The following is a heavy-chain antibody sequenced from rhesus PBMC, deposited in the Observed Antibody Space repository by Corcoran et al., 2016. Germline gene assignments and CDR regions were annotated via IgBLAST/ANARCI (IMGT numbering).Heavy chain of an antibody. D-gene: IGHD3-16*01. CDR2: IYGSGGST. J-gene: IGHJ4*01. Sequence: QVQLQESGPAVVTSSETLSLTCAVSGGSISSSNWWSWIRQSPGTGLEWIGGIYGSGGSTEYNPSLRSRITISKDTSKNQVSLKLSSVTAADTAVYYCATDQYYYSGTYYEVYFDYWGQGVLVTVSS. CDR1: GGSISSSNW. CDR3: ATDQYYYSGTYYEVYFDY. V-gene: IGHV4-93*01.